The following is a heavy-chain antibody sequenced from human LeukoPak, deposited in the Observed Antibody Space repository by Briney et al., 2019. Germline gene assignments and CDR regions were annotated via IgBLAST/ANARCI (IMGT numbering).Heavy chain of an antibody. CDR3: ARRTAIVGAHKGSLDP. J-gene: IGHJ5*02. CDR2: ISSSGSTI. D-gene: IGHD1-26*01. Sequence: SGGSLRLSCAASGFTLSDYYMSWIRQAPGKGLEWVSYISSSGSTIYYADSVKGRFTISRDNAKNSLYLQMNSLRAEDTAVYYCARRTAIVGAHKGSLDPWGQGTLVTVSS. CDR1: GFTLSDYY. V-gene: IGHV3-11*04.